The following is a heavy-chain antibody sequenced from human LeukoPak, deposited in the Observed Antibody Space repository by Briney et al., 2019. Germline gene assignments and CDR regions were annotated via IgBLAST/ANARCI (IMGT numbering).Heavy chain of an antibody. J-gene: IGHJ4*02. CDR3: TTGMYYYDSSGYPFDY. Sequence: GGSLRLSCAASGFTFSNAWMNWVRQAPGKGEWVGRIKSKTDGGTTDYAAPVKGRFAISRDDSKNTLYLQMNSLKTEDTAVYYCTTGMYYYDSSGYPFDYWGQGTLVTVSS. D-gene: IGHD3-22*01. V-gene: IGHV3-15*07. CDR2: IKSKTDGGTT. CDR1: GFTFSNAW.